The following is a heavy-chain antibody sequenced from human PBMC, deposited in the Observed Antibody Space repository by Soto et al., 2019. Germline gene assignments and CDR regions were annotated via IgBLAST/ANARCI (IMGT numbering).Heavy chain of an antibody. CDR2: TRNKANSYTT. CDR3: ARVSPVSSSWYGDYYYGMDV. J-gene: IGHJ6*02. Sequence: GSRRLSCAASGFTFSDHYMDWVRHSPGKWLEWVGRTRNKANSYTTEYAASVKGRFTISRDDSKNSLYLQMNSLKTEDTAVYYCARVSPVSSSWYGDYYYGMDVWGQGTTVTVSS. CDR1: GFTFSDHY. V-gene: IGHV3-72*01. D-gene: IGHD6-13*01.